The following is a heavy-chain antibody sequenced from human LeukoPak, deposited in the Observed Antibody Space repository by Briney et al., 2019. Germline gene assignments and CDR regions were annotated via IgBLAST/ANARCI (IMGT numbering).Heavy chain of an antibody. V-gene: IGHV4-38-2*02. CDR3: ARQTGSGLFILP. Sequence: KPSETLSLTCTVSGYSISSGYYWGWIRQPPGKGLEWIGSIYHSGSTNYNPSLKSQVSISIDTSKNQFSLRLTSVTAADTAVYYCARQTGSGLFILPGGQGTLVTVSS. CDR2: IYHSGST. CDR1: GYSISSGYY. J-gene: IGHJ4*02. D-gene: IGHD3/OR15-3a*01.